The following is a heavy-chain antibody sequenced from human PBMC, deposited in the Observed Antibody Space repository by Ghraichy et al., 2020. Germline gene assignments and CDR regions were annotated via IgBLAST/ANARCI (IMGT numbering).Heavy chain of an antibody. J-gene: IGHJ4*02. D-gene: IGHD6-13*01. V-gene: IGHV4-61*01. CDR3: ARVVRIAAAGSPDY. Sequence: SETLSLTCTVSGGSVSSGSYYWSWIRQPPGKGLEWIGYIYYSGSTNYNPSLKSRVTISVDTSKNQFSLKLSPLTAADSAVYYCARVVRIAAAGSPDYWGQGTLVTVSS. CDR1: GGSVSSGSYY. CDR2: IYYSGST.